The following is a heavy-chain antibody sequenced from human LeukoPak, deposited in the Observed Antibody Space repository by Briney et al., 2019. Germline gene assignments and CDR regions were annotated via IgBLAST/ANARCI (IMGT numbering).Heavy chain of an antibody. CDR3: AREDPLVAARGLDY. D-gene: IGHD2-15*01. Sequence: SETLFLTCTVSGGSISSYYWSWIRQPAGKGLEWIGRIYTSGTTNYNTTLKSRLTMSVDTSKNQFSLRLSSVTAADTAVYYCAREDPLVAARGLDYWGQGTLVTVSS. CDR1: GGSISSYY. V-gene: IGHV4-4*07. J-gene: IGHJ4*02. CDR2: IYTSGTT.